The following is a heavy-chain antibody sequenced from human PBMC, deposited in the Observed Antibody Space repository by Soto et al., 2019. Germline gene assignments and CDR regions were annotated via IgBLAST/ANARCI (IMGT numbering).Heavy chain of an antibody. CDR1: GGTFSSYT. Sequence: QVQLVQSGAEVKKPGSSVKVSCKASGGTFSSYTISWVRQAPGQGLEWMGRIIPILGIANYAQKFQGRVTITADKSTSTAYMELSSLRSEDTAVYYCASEGPGGMHSGYDYGYWGQGTLVTVSS. D-gene: IGHD5-12*01. V-gene: IGHV1-69*02. J-gene: IGHJ4*02. CDR3: ASEGPGGMHSGYDYGY. CDR2: IIPILGIA.